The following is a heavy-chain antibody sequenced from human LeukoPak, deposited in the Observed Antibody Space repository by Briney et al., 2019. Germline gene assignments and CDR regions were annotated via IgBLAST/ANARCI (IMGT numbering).Heavy chain of an antibody. D-gene: IGHD3-10*01. CDR3: ARSSYYYGADALDI. V-gene: IGHV4-4*02. Sequence: SETLSLTCAVSGGSIGSTNWWSWVRQPPGMGLEWIGEIDRTGSTNYNPSLKSRVTISVDTSKNQFSLKLSSVTAADTAVYYCARSSYYYGADALDIWGQGTTVTVSS. CDR1: GGSIGSTNW. CDR2: IDRTGST. J-gene: IGHJ3*02.